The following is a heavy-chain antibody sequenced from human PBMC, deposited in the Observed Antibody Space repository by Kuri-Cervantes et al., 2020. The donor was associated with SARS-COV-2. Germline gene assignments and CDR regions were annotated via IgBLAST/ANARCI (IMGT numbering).Heavy chain of an antibody. CDR3: ARVNDVIAARLHDAFDI. CDR1: GFTFHDYG. CDR2: IMWSGGNI. Sequence: GESLKISCAASGFTFHDYGMSWVRQAPGKGLEWVSGIMWSGGNIDYADSVKGRLTVSRDNSKNTLYLQMNSLRAEDTAVYYCARVNDVIAARLHDAFDIWGQGTMV. V-gene: IGHV3-20*04. J-gene: IGHJ3*02. D-gene: IGHD6-6*01.